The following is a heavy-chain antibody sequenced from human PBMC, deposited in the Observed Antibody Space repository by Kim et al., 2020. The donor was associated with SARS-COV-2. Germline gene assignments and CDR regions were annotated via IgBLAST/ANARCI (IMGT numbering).Heavy chain of an antibody. V-gene: IGHV3-72*01. J-gene: IGHJ4*02. CDR1: GFIFSDHC. Sequence: GGSLRLSCAASGFIFSDHCMDWVRQAPGKGLEWVGRIRIKANTYTTEYAASVKGRFTISRDDSKNSLYLQMDSLKIEDTAVYYCARWRDVAMGGGWVWGQGTLVTVSS. D-gene: IGHD5-18*01. CDR2: IRIKANTYTT. CDR3: ARWRDVAMGGGWV.